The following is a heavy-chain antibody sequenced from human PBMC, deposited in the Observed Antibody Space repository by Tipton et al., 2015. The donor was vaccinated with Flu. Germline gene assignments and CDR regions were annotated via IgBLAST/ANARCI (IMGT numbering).Heavy chain of an antibody. V-gene: IGHV5-51*01. CDR3: ARLRWELLLDYYYYGMDV. CDR2: IYPGDSDT. J-gene: IGHJ6*02. CDR1: GYSFTSYW. Sequence: QLVQSGAEVKKPGESLKISCKGSGYSFTSYWIGWVRQMPGKGLEWMGIIYPGDSDTRYSPSFQGQVTISADKSISTAYLQWSSLKASDTAMYYCARLRWELLLDYYYYGMDVWGQGTTVTVSS. D-gene: IGHD1-26*01.